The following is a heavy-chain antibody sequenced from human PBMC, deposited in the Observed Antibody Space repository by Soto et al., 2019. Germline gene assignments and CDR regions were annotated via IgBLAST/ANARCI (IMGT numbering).Heavy chain of an antibody. V-gene: IGHV4-4*07. CDR1: GISFNSYY. J-gene: IGHJ6*02. CDR3: ATLYSSFSYAGMDA. Sequence: QVQLHESGPQVVKTSETLSLTCSVSGISFNSYYWAWIRQPVGKGLEWIGHKFPTGSSTYSPPLESRVTIGLDKAKNQVSLTLTSVTAADSGIYYCATLYSSFSYAGMDAWCQGTAVSVSS. D-gene: IGHD4-4*01. CDR2: KFPTGSS.